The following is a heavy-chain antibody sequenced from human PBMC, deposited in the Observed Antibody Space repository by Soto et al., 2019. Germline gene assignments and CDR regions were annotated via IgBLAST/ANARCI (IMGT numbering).Heavy chain of an antibody. Sequence: QVQLQQSGPGLVQPSQTLSLTCAISGDSVSSTSTAWSWIRQSPSRGLEWLGRTYYRSKLYSDYAVSVKSRITINPDTSKNQFSLQLNSVTPEDTAVYYCARGSYYSGWVWGQGTLVTVSS. V-gene: IGHV6-1*01. CDR2: TYYRSKLYS. CDR3: ARGSYYSGWV. CDR1: GDSVSSTSTA. D-gene: IGHD6-19*01. J-gene: IGHJ4*02.